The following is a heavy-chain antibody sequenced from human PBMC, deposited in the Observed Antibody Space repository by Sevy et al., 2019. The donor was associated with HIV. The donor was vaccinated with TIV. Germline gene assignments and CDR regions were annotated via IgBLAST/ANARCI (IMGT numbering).Heavy chain of an antibody. CDR2: IIPIFGTA. V-gene: IGHV1-69*13. CDR3: ARGEGYSYGSAFDI. Sequence: ASVMVSCKASGGTFSSYAISWVRQAPGQGLEWMGGIIPIFGTADYAQKFQGRVTITADESTSTAYMELSSLRSEDTAVYYCARGEGYSYGSAFDIWGQGTMVTVSS. J-gene: IGHJ3*02. CDR1: GGTFSSYA. D-gene: IGHD5-18*01.